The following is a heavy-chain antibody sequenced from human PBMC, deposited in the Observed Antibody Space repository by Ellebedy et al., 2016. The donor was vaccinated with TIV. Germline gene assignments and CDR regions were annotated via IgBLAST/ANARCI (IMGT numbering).Heavy chain of an antibody. CDR1: GYTFTGYY. CDR2: INPNSGGT. J-gene: IGHJ4*02. D-gene: IGHD2-2*01. V-gene: IGHV1-2*02. CDR3: ARDTSLVKYQLLWDY. Sequence: AASVKVSCKASGYTFTGYYMHWVRQAPGQGLEWMGWINPNSGGTNYAQKFQGRVTMTRDTSISTAYMELSRLRSDDTAVYYCARDTSLVKYQLLWDYWGQGTLVTASS.